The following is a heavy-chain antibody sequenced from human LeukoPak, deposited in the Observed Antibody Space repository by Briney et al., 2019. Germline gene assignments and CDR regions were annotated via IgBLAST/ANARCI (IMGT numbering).Heavy chain of an antibody. J-gene: IGHJ6*02. D-gene: IGHD2-15*01. Sequence: GGSLRLSCAAFGFTFSSYAMHWVRQAPGKGLEYVSAISDSGGSTYYADSVKGRFTISRDNSKNTLYLQMSSLRAEDTAVYFCVRGYSFGPYGMDVWGQGTTVTVSS. V-gene: IGHV3-64D*09. CDR2: ISDSGGST. CDR3: VRGYSFGPYGMDV. CDR1: GFTFSSYA.